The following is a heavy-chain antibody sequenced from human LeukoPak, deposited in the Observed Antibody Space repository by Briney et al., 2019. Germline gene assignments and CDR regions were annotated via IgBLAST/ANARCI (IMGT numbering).Heavy chain of an antibody. CDR3: ARYGDDSSGYYYAWFDP. CDR1: GGSFRGYY. J-gene: IGHJ5*02. V-gene: IGHV4-34*01. D-gene: IGHD3-22*01. CDR2: INRSGST. Sequence: SETLSLTCAVYGGSFRGYYWSWIRQPPGKGLEWIGEINRSGSTNYNPSLKSRVTISVDPSKNQFSLELSSVTAADTAVYYCARYGDDSSGYYYAWFDPWGQGTLLTVSS.